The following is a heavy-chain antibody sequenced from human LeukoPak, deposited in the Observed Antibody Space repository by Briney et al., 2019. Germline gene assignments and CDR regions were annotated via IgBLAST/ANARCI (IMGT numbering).Heavy chain of an antibody. V-gene: IGHV3-7*01. CDR3: ARGWGEKGRCRGGTCNNPQFDY. D-gene: IGHD2-15*01. CDR2: IKESGGEK. J-gene: IGHJ4*02. CDR1: GFKFSYYW. Sequence: PGGSLRLSCAAPGFKFSYYWMTWVRQAPGKGLEWLANIKESGGEKYYVDSVKGPFTISRDNADDLVYLQMNSLRVEDTAVYYCARGWGEKGRCRGGTCNNPQFDYWGQGILVTVSS.